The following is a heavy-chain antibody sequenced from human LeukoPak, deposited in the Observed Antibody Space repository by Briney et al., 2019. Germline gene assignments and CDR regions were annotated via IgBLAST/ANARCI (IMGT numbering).Heavy chain of an antibody. V-gene: IGHV4-38-2*01. Sequence: PSETLSLTCGVSGYSIISGYYWGWIRQSPGKGLEWIGSIYHSGNTYYNLSLKSRVTISVDTSKNQFSLKLSSVTAADTAVYYCARGDVPDFWGQGTLVTVSS. CDR3: ARGDVPDF. CDR1: GYSIISGYY. CDR2: IYHSGNT. J-gene: IGHJ4*02. D-gene: IGHD2-21*01.